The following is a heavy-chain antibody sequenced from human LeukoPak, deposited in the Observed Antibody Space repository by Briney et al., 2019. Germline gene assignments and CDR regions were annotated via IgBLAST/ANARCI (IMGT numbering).Heavy chain of an antibody. J-gene: IGHJ4*02. CDR1: GYSFTSNY. CDR3: ARDQEAFDY. CDR2: IYPRDGST. V-gene: IGHV1-46*01. Sequence: VASVKVSCKASGYSFTSNYIHWVRQAPGQGLEWMGMIYPRDGSTSYAQKFQGRVTVTRDTSTSTVHTELSGLRSEDTAVYYCARDQEAFDYWGQGTLVTVSS.